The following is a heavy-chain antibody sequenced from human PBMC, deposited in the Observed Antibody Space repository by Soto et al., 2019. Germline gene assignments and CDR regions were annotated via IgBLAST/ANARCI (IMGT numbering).Heavy chain of an antibody. CDR3: AGGDCSGGSCYFDY. Sequence: EVQLVESGRGLVQRGGSLRLSCAASGFPFSSYVLLWVRQAPGEGLEYVSAICSNGGSTYYANSVKGRFTISRDNSKNTLYLQMGSLRAEDMAVYYCAGGDCSGGSCYFDYWGQGTLVTVSS. V-gene: IGHV3-64*01. D-gene: IGHD2-15*01. J-gene: IGHJ4*02. CDR1: GFPFSSYV. CDR2: ICSNGGST.